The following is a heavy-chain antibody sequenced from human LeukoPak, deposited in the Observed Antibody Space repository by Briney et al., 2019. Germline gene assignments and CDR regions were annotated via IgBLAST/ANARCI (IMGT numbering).Heavy chain of an antibody. CDR2: IYPGDSDT. CDR3: ARHGIHWYYDSSGYSDALDI. D-gene: IGHD3-22*01. V-gene: IGHV5-51*01. Sequence: GESLKISCKGSGYSFTSYWIGWVRQMPGKGLEWMGIIYPGDSDTRYSPSFQGQVTISADKSISTAYLQWSSLKASDTAMYYCARHGIHWYYDSSGYSDALDIWGQGTMVTVSS. CDR1: GYSFTSYW. J-gene: IGHJ3*02.